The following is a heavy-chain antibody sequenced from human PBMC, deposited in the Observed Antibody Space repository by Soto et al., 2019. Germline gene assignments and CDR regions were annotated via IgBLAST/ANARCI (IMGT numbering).Heavy chain of an antibody. V-gene: IGHV1-18*04. Sequence: QVHLVQSGAEVKEPGASVKVSCKASGYTFRNYAITWVRQAPGQGLKWMGWINTYKGDTNYAHKFQGRVTMTTDTSTSTAYMELMSLRSDDTAIYYCARDAAFWSGRNLNWFDSWGQGTLVTVSS. CDR3: ARDAAFWSGRNLNWFDS. J-gene: IGHJ5*01. CDR1: GYTFRNYA. D-gene: IGHD3-3*01. CDR2: INTYKGDT.